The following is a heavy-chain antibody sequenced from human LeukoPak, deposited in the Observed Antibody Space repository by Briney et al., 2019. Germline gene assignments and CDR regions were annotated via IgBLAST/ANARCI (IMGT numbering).Heavy chain of an antibody. V-gene: IGHV1-69*05. CDR2: IIPIFGET. D-gene: IGHD1-26*01. J-gene: IGHJ4*02. Sequence: SVKVSCKASGGTFDNYAISWVRQAPGQGLEWMGGIIPIFGETNYAQRLQGRVTMTTDTSTSTAYMELRSLRSDDTAVYYCARVKARSGSYSLDYWGQGTLVTVSS. CDR1: GGTFDNYA. CDR3: ARVKARSGSYSLDY.